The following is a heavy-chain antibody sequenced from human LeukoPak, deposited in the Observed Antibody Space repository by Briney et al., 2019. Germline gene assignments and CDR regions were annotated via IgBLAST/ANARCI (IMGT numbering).Heavy chain of an antibody. CDR2: ISYDGSNK. CDR1: GFTFSSYG. V-gene: IGHV3-30*03. Sequence: GGSLRLSCAASGFTFSSYGMHWVRQAPGKGLEWVAVISYDGSNKYYADSVKGRFTISRDNSKNTLYLQMNSLRAEDTAVYYCARDSAGYGDYYYWGQGTLVTVSS. D-gene: IGHD4-17*01. J-gene: IGHJ4*02. CDR3: ARDSAGYGDYYY.